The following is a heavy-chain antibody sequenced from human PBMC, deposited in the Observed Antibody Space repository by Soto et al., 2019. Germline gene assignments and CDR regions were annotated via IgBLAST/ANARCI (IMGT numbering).Heavy chain of an antibody. CDR1: GFLFSSYA. J-gene: IGHJ5*02. Sequence: PGESLRLSCEASGFLFSSYAIDWVRQAPGKGLCWVSSISSHGDTAYYAESVRGRFAISRDNAKNTLFLQMNSLRAGDTAVDFCARDHYDFLHGFPPTLWSHPWRPGILVTASS. D-gene: IGHD3-3*01. V-gene: IGHV3-23*01. CDR2: ISSHGDTA. CDR3: ARDHYDFLHGFPPTLWSHP.